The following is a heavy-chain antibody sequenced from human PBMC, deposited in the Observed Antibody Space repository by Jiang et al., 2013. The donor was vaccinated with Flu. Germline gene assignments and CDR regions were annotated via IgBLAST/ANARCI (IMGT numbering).Heavy chain of an antibody. CDR2: INTNTGNP. CDR1: GYTFTSYA. CDR3: ARVSGDFWSGYSYYYYYYGMDV. Sequence: SGYTFTSYAMNWVRQAPGQGLEWMGWINTNTGNPTYAQGFTGRFVFSLDTSVSTAYLQISSLKAEDTAVYYCARVSGDFWSGYSYYYYYYGMDVWGQGTTVTVSS. V-gene: IGHV7-4-1*02. J-gene: IGHJ6*02. D-gene: IGHD3-3*01.